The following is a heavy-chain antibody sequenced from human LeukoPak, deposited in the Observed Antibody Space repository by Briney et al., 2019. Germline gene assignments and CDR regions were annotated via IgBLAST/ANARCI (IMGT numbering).Heavy chain of an antibody. CDR1: GFTFSSYG. V-gene: IGHV3-33*01. J-gene: IGHJ4*02. Sequence: GGSLRLSCAASGFTFSSYGMHWVRQAPGKGLEWVAVIWYDGSNKYYADSVKGRFTISRDNSKNTLYLQMNSLRAEDTAVYYCARSGSGGSCSHFDYWGQGTLVTVSS. CDR2: IWYDGSNK. CDR3: ARSGSGGSCSHFDY. D-gene: IGHD2-15*01.